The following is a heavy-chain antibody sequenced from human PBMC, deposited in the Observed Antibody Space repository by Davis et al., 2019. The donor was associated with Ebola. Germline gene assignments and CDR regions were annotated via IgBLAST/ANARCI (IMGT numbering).Heavy chain of an antibody. CDR2: IYPADSDT. CDR1: GYTFTRYW. J-gene: IGHJ6*04. D-gene: IGHD1-1*01. CDR3: ARHTTSGGTRYYYGMDV. V-gene: IGHV5-51*01. Sequence: GESLKISCKASGYTFTRYWIGWVRQMPGKGLEWMGMIYPADSDTKYSPSFQGQVTISVDKSINAAYLQWRNLKASDTAIYYCARHTTSGGTRYYYGMDVWGKGTTVTVSA.